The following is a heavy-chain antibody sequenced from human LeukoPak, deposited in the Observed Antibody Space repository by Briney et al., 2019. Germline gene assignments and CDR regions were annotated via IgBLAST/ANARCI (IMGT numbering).Heavy chain of an antibody. CDR1: GFTFSSYS. V-gene: IGHV3-21*01. Sequence: GGSLRLSCAASGFTFSSYSMNWVRQAPGKGLEWVSSISSSSSYIYYADSVKGRFTISRDNAKNSLYLQMNSLRAEDTAVYCCARGFRSGLEAFGYWGQGTLVTVSS. D-gene: IGHD2-15*01. CDR2: ISSSSSYI. CDR3: ARGFRSGLEAFGY. J-gene: IGHJ4*02.